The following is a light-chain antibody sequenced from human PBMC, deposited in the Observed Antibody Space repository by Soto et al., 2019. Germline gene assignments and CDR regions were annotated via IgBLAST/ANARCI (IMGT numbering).Light chain of an antibody. J-gene: IGKJ1*01. CDR3: LQDYNYAWT. V-gene: IGKV1-6*01. CDR1: QDIRNK. Sequence: ASQMTQSPSSLSASVGDRVTITCRASQDIRNKVGWFQQKPGKAPELLIYAASNRQSGVSSRFSGSGSGTDFTLTISSLQPEDFATYYCLQDYNYAWTFGQGTKVDIK. CDR2: AAS.